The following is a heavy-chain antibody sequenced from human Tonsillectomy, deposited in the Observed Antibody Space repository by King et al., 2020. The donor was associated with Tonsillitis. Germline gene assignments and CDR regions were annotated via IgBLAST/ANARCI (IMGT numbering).Heavy chain of an antibody. CDR1: GYSIDSGYY. J-gene: IGHJ4*02. CDR2: IYHSGST. V-gene: IGHV4-38-2*01. CDR3: ARGYRGSWTYYFDY. D-gene: IGHD6-13*01. Sequence: QVQLQESGPGLVKPSETLSLTCAVSGYSIDSGYYWGWIRQPPGKGLEWIGSIYHSGSTYYNPSLKSRVTLSVDTSKNQFSLELSSVTAADTAVYYCARGYRGSWTYYFDYWGQGTLVTVSS.